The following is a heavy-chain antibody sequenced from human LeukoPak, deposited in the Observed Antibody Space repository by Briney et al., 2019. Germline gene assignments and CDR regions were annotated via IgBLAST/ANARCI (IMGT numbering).Heavy chain of an antibody. J-gene: IGHJ4*02. V-gene: IGHV3-33*05. CDR2: ISYDGSNK. CDR1: GFTFSSCG. CDR3: ARGSYIPEY. Sequence: PGRSLRLSCSASGFTFSSCGMHWVRQAPGKGLEWVAVISYDGSNKYYADSVKGRFTTSRDNSKNTLYLQMNSLRAEDTAVYYCARGSYIPEYWGQGTLVTVSS. D-gene: IGHD3-10*01.